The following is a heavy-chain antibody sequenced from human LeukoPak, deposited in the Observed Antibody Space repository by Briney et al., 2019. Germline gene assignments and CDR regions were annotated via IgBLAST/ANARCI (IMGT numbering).Heavy chain of an antibody. CDR2: IKQDGSGK. D-gene: IGHD6-13*01. V-gene: IGHV3-7*03. CDR1: GFTFSSYW. Sequence: GGSLRLSCAASGFTFSSYWMSWVRQAPGKGLEWVANIKQDGSGKYYVDSVKGRFTISRDNAKNSLYLQMNSLRAEDTAVYYCATDIIAAAGPDFDYWGQGTLVTVSS. J-gene: IGHJ4*02. CDR3: ATDIIAAAGPDFDY.